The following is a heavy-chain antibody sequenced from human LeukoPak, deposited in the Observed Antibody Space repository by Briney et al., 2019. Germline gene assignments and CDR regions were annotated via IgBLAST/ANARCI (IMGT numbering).Heavy chain of an antibody. J-gene: IGHJ5*02. D-gene: IGHD2-15*01. CDR1: GGSFNNYY. Sequence: SETLSLTCAVSGGSFNNYYWSWIRQPPGKGLEWIGNIYYSGSTNYNPSLKSRVTISVDTSKNQFSLKLRSVTAADTAVYSCARGVEYCSDNRYYWFDPWGQGTLVTVSS. CDR3: ARGVEYCSDNRYYWFDP. CDR2: IYYSGST. V-gene: IGHV4-59*01.